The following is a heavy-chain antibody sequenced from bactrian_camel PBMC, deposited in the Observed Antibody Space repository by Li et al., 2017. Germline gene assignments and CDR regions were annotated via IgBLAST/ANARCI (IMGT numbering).Heavy chain of an antibody. D-gene: IGHD6*01. CDR2: IDTKGTVI. J-gene: IGHJ4*01. CDR1: GYTYSRAC. V-gene: IGHV3S6*01. Sequence: HVQLVESGGGSVQAGGSLRLSCAASGYTYSRACMGWFRQAPGNEREGVVAIDTKGTVIYGDSVKGRFTISLDSAKNILYLQMDNLKPEDSNMYFCAADSGGSWYPTLEDYDYAYLGQGTQVTVS. CDR3: AADSGGSWYPTLEDYDYAY.